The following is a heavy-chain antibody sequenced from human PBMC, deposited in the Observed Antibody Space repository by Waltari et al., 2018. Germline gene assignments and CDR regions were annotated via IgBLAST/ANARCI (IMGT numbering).Heavy chain of an antibody. Sequence: QVQLQESGPGLVKPSETLSLTCTVSGGSISSYYWSWIRQPPGKGLEWIGYIYYSGSTNYNPSLKSRVTISVDTSKNQFSLKLSFVTAADTAVYYCAGGSAGYYYYYMDVWGKGTTVTISS. V-gene: IGHV4-59*08. CDR1: GGSISSYY. J-gene: IGHJ6*03. CDR2: IYYSGST. CDR3: AGGSAGYYYYYMDV.